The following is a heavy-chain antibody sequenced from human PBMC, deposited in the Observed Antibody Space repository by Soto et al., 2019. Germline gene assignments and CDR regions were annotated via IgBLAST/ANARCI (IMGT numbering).Heavy chain of an antibody. Sequence: ASVKVSCKASGYTFTGYYMHWVRQAPGQGLEWMGWINPNSGGTNYAQKFQGRVTMTRDTSISTAYMELSRLRSDDTAVYYCARDEGYSYGFWFDPWGQGPRSPSPQ. CDR1: GYTFTGYY. V-gene: IGHV1-2*02. CDR2: INPNSGGT. D-gene: IGHD5-18*01. CDR3: ARDEGYSYGFWFDP. J-gene: IGHJ5*02.